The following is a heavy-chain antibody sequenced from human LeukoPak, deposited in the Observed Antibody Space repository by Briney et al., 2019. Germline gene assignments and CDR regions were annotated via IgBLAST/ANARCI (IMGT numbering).Heavy chain of an antibody. D-gene: IGHD3-22*01. CDR2: INHSGST. CDR1: GGSFSGYY. J-gene: IGHJ4*02. V-gene: IGHV4-34*01. CDR3: ARRECYYDSSGYYYFDY. Sequence: PSETLSLTCAVYGGSFSGYYWSWIRQPPGKGLEWIGEINHSGSTNYNPSLKSRVTISVDTSKNQFSLKLSSVTAADTAVYYCARRECYYDSSGYYYFDYWGQGTLVTVSS.